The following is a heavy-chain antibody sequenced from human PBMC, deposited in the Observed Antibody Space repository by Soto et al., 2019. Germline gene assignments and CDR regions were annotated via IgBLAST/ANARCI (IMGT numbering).Heavy chain of an antibody. J-gene: IGHJ6*02. CDR3: AKVNTAMVISYYYGMDV. V-gene: IGHV3-23*01. CDR1: GFTLRSYA. Sequence: GGSLRLSFAASGFTLRSYAMTWVRQSPGKGLEWVSGISRSGGDTYYADSVKGRFTMSRDNSKNTPYLQMTSLRAEDTAVYYCAKVNTAMVISYYYGMDVWGQGTTVTVSS. D-gene: IGHD5-18*01. CDR2: ISRSGGDT.